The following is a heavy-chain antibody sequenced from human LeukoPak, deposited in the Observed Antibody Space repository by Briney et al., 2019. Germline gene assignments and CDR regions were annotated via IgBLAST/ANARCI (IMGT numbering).Heavy chain of an antibody. CDR1: GFTFSSYT. J-gene: IGHJ4*02. CDR2: ISGGGGTT. CDR3: ARELEYSGYQPFDY. V-gene: IGHV3-23*01. Sequence: GGSLRLSCAASGFTFSSYTMHWVRQAPGKGLEWVSTISGGGGTTYYPDSVRGRFTISRDNAKNTLYLQMNSLRAEDTAVYYCARELEYSGYQPFDYWGQGTLVTVSS. D-gene: IGHD5-12*01.